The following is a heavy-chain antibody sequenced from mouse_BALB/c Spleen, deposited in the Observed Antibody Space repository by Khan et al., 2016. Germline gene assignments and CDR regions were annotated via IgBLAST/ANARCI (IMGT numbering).Heavy chain of an antibody. CDR3: ARRSTMIYYYALDY. CDR1: GYIFTNFG. J-gene: IGHJ4*01. V-gene: IGHV9-3-1*01. CDR2: LNTNTVDP. D-gene: IGHD2-4*01. Sequence: QIQLVQSGPELKKPGETVKISCKASGYIFTNFGMNWVKQAPGKGLKWQGWLNTNTVDPTYADDLKGRFAFSLETPAITASLQINNLKYEDTATYFCARRSTMIYYYALDYWGQGTSVTVSS.